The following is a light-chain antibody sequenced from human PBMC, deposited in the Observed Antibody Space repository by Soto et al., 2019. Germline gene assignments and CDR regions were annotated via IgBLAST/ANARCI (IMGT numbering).Light chain of an antibody. CDR2: AAS. CDR3: QQRSNWPPELT. V-gene: IGKV3D-20*02. J-gene: IGKJ4*01. Sequence: EIVLTQSPDTLSLSPGESATLSCRASQRVRSSYLAWYQQTPGQTPRLLIYAASSRATGIPDRFSGSGSGTDFTLIISSLEPEDFAVYYCQQRSNWPPELTFGGGTKVDIK. CDR1: QRVRSSY.